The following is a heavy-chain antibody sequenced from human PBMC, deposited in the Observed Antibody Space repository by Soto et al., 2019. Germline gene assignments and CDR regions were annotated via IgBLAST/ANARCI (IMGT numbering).Heavy chain of an antibody. CDR1: GGTFSSYT. CDR3: AIAVAGTPGMGL. Sequence: QVQLVQSGAEVKKPGSSVKVSCKASGGTFSSYTISWVRQAPGQGLEWMGRIIPILGIANYAQKFQGRVTITADKPPDQAYMEWGSRKFGDAAVYSWAIAVAGTPGMGLWGQGTTVTV. CDR2: IIPILGIA. J-gene: IGHJ6*02. D-gene: IGHD6-19*01. V-gene: IGHV1-69*02.